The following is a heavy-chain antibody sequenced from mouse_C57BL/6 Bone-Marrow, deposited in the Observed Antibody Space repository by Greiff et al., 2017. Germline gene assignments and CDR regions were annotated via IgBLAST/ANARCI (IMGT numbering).Heavy chain of an antibody. CDR3: ARNFGYYYGSSNGGFAY. V-gene: IGHV2-2*01. CDR2: IWSGGST. CDR1: GFSLTSYG. J-gene: IGHJ3*01. Sequence: QVQLQQSGPGLVQPSQSLSITCTVSGFSLTSYGVHWVRQSPGKGLEWLGVIWSGGSTDYNAAFISRLSISKDNSKSQVFFKMNSLQAEDTAIYYCARNFGYYYGSSNGGFAYWGQGTLVTVSA. D-gene: IGHD1-1*01.